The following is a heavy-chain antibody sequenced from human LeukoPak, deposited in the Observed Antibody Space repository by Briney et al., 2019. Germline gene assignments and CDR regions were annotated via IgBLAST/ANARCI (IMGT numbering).Heavy chain of an antibody. CDR2: ISGSGGST. CDR1: GFTFSSYA. V-gene: IGHV3-23*01. D-gene: IGHD2-2*01. J-gene: IGHJ4*02. CDR3: TTDPSILGYCSSATCYLLNY. Sequence: GGSLRLYCAASGFTFSSYAMSWVRQAPGKGLEWVSAISGSGGSTYYADSVKGRFTISRDNSKNTLYLQMNSLRAEDTAVYYCTTDPSILGYCSSATCYLLNYWGQGTLVTVSS.